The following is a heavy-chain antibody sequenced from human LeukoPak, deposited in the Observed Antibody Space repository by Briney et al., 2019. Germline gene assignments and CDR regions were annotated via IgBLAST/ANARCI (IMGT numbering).Heavy chain of an antibody. J-gene: IGHJ6*03. V-gene: IGHV3-23*01. Sequence: PGGSLRLSCAASGFTFSSYAMSWVRQAPGKGLEWVSAISGSGGSTYYADSVKGRFTISRDNSKNTLYLQMNSLRAEDTAVCYCAKSSSSWYPDYYYYYMDVWGKGTTVTVSS. CDR3: AKSSSSWYPDYYYYYMDV. D-gene: IGHD6-13*01. CDR1: GFTFSSYA. CDR2: ISGSGGST.